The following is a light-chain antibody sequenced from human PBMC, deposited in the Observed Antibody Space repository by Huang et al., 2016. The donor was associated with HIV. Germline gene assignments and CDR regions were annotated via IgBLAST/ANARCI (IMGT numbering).Light chain of an antibody. CDR3: QQSDRTPRT. CDR1: QNISSY. CDR2: AAI. J-gene: IGKJ2*01. V-gene: IGKV1-39*01. Sequence: DIQMTQPPSSLSAFIGDRVIISCRASQNISSYLNWYHQKPGKAPKLLIYAAISLQGGVPSTFSGSGSGTDFTLTITNLQPEDSATYYCQQSDRTPRTFGQGTKLEIK.